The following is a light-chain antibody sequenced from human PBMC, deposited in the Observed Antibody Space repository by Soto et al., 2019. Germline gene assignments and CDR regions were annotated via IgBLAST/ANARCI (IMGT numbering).Light chain of an antibody. CDR2: EVT. CDR3: SSYAGSNNWV. CDR1: SSXVGGYNY. J-gene: IGLJ3*02. V-gene: IGLV2-8*01. Sequence: QSALTQPPSASGSPGQSVTFSCTGNSSXVGGYNYVSWYQQHPGRAPKLIIYEVTKRPSGVPDRFSGSKSGNTASLTVSGLQAEXEXXYYCSSYAGSNNWVFGGGTKLTVL.